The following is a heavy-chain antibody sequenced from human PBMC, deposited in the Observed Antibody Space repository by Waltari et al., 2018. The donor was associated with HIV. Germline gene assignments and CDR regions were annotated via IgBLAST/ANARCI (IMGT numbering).Heavy chain of an antibody. Sequence: QVQLIQPEIEIRKPGTSVRLSCRASGFLLGDPYMHWVRQGPRQTVEWMGIISAVDGDAHSAKKVQNRLTLTRDLFTGSIYMDLMSLKSDDTAVYFCARAGLRGLIQDFDIWGQGTQLIVSS. J-gene: IGHJ4*02. CDR3: ARAGLRGLIQDFDI. V-gene: IGHV1-18*04. CDR1: GFLLGDPY. CDR2: ISAVDGDA. D-gene: IGHD2-21*02.